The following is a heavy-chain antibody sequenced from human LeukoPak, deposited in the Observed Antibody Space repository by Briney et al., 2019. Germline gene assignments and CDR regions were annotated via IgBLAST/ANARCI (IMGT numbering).Heavy chain of an antibody. V-gene: IGHV3-43D*03. Sequence: GGSLRLSCAASGFTFDDYAMHWVRQAPGKGLEWVSLISWDGGSTYYADSVKGRFTISRDNAKNSLYLQMNSLRAEDTAVYYCARNTLTLIRGFIITGAFDIWGQGTVVTVSS. D-gene: IGHD3-10*01. CDR2: ISWDGGST. CDR1: GFTFDDYA. J-gene: IGHJ3*02. CDR3: ARNTLTLIRGFIITGAFDI.